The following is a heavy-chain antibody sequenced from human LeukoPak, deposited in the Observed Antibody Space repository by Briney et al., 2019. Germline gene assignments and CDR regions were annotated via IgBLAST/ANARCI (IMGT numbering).Heavy chain of an antibody. Sequence: ASVKVSCKASGYTFTGYYMHWVRQAPGQGLEWMGWINPNSGGTNYAQKFQGWVTMTRDTSISTAYMELRSLRSDDTAVYYCARTSRYYYYMDVWGKGTTVTVSS. J-gene: IGHJ6*03. CDR3: ARTSRYYYYMDV. CDR2: INPNSGGT. D-gene: IGHD6-6*01. CDR1: GYTFTGYY. V-gene: IGHV1-2*04.